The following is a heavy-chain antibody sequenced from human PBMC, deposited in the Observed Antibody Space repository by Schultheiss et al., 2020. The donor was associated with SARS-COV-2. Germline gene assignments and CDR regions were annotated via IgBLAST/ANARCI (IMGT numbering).Heavy chain of an antibody. J-gene: IGHJ6*02. CDR2: INYSGAT. V-gene: IGHV4-39*07. Sequence: QTLSLTCTVSGGSISSTTYYWGWIRQPPGKGLEWIGSINYSGATSYNPSLKSRVTISVDTSKNQFSLKLSSVTAADTAVYYCARDRGYSYGYEYYYYGMDVWGQGTTVTVSS. CDR1: GGSISSTTYY. D-gene: IGHD5-18*01. CDR3: ARDRGYSYGYEYYYYGMDV.